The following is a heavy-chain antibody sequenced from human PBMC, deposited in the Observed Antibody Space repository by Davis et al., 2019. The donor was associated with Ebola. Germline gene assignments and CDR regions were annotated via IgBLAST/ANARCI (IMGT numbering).Heavy chain of an antibody. V-gene: IGHV6-1*01. CDR2: TYYRSKWHN. Sequence: HSQTLSLTCAISGDSVSANSVAWNWIRQSPSRGLEWLGRTYYRSKWHNDYAVSVKSRMTINPDTSKNQISLQLKSVSPEDTAVYYCARCDFDGFDIWGQGTMVTVSS. J-gene: IGHJ3*02. CDR1: GDSVSANSVA. CDR3: ARCDFDGFDI. D-gene: IGHD3-3*01.